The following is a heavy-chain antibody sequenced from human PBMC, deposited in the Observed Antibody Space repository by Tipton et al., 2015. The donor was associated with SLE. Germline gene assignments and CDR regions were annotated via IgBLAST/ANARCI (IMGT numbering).Heavy chain of an antibody. CDR2: INHSGST. V-gene: IGHV4-38-2*02. Sequence: TLSLTCAVSGYSISSGYYWGWIRQPPGKGLEWIGEINHSGSTNYNPSLKSRVTISVDTSKNQFSLKLSSVTAADTAVYYCARDLGGATPFDYWGQGTLVTVSS. CDR3: ARDLGGATPFDY. CDR1: GYSISSGYY. D-gene: IGHD1-26*01. J-gene: IGHJ4*02.